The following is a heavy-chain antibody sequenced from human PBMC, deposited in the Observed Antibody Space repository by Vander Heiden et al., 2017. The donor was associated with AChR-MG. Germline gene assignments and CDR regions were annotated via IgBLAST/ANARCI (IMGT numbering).Heavy chain of an antibody. CDR3: ARGSMAGTAFDY. D-gene: IGHD1-1*01. J-gene: IGHJ4*02. CDR1: GFTFSSYG. V-gene: IGHV3-33*01. CDR2: IWYDGSNK. Sequence: QVQLVESGGGVVQPGRSLRLSCAASGFTFSSYGMHWVRQGPGRGLEWVAVIWYDGSNKYYADSVKGRFTISRDNSKNTLYLQMNSLRAEDTAVYYCARGSMAGTAFDYWGQGTLVTVSS.